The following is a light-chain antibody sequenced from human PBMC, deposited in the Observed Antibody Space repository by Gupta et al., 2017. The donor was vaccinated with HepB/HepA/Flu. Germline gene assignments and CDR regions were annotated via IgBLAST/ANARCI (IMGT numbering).Light chain of an antibody. CDR2: DAS. Sequence: VLTQSPGTLSLSPGERATLSCRARQSISRYLAWYQQKPGQGPRLLIYDASKRATGVPARFSGSGSGTDFTLTSSGLEPEDFGVYYCQQRANCPTFGQGTRVEIK. CDR3: QQRANCPT. CDR1: QSISRY. J-gene: IGKJ5*01. V-gene: IGKV3-11*01.